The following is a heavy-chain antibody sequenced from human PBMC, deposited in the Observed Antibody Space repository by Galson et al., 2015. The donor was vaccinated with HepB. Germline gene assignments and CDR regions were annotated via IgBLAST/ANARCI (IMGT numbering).Heavy chain of an antibody. CDR1: GGSISSYY. J-gene: IGHJ4*02. CDR2: IYYSGST. Sequence: SETLSLTCTVSGGSISSYYWSWIRQPPGKGLEWIGYIYYSGSTNYNPSLKSRVTISVDTSKNQFSLKLSSVTAADMAVYYCARDEYYYGSGTRFRGFDYWGQGTLVTVSS. CDR3: ARDEYYYGSGTRFRGFDY. D-gene: IGHD3-10*01. V-gene: IGHV4-59*01.